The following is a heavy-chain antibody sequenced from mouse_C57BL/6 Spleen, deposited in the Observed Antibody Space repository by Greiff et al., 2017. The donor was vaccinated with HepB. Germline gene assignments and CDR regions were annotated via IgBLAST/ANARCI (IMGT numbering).Heavy chain of an antibody. D-gene: IGHD4-1*01. CDR1: GYTFTDYY. CDR2: INPNNGGT. V-gene: IGHV1-26*01. CDR3: ARSGESLYWYFDV. J-gene: IGHJ1*03. Sequence: VQLQQSGPELVKPGASVKISCKASGYTFTDYYMNWVKQSHGKSLEWIGDINPNNGGTSYNQKFKGKATLTVDKSSSTAYMELRSLTSEDSAVYYCARSGESLYWYFDVWGTGTTVTVSS.